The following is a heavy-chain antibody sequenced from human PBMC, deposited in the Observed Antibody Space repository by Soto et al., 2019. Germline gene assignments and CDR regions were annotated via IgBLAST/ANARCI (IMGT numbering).Heavy chain of an antibody. D-gene: IGHD6-13*01. CDR3: ARDAAAGLNDY. Sequence: QVQLVQSGAEVKKPGASVKVSCKASGYTFTSYGISWVRQAPGQGLEWMGWISAYNGNTKNVQKFQGRVTMTTDTSTSTAYTELRSLRSDDTAVYYCARDAAAGLNDYWGQGPRVTVSS. CDR2: ISAYNGNT. CDR1: GYTFTSYG. J-gene: IGHJ4*02. V-gene: IGHV1-18*01.